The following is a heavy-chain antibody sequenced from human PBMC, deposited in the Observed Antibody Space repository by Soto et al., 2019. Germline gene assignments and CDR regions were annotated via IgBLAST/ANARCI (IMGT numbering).Heavy chain of an antibody. D-gene: IGHD2-15*01. CDR1: GGSISSYY. Sequence: PSETLSLTCTVSGGSISSYYWGWIRQPPGKGLEWIGSIYYSGSTYYNPSLKSRVTISVDTSKNQFSLKLSSVTAADTAVYYCARHMLGYCSGGSCYSGWFDPWGQGTLVTVSS. CDR3: ARHMLGYCSGGSCYSGWFDP. CDR2: IYYSGST. V-gene: IGHV4-39*01. J-gene: IGHJ5*02.